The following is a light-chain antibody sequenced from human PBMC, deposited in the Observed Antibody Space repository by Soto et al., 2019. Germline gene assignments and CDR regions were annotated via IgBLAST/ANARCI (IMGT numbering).Light chain of an antibody. CDR1: QGISSY. J-gene: IGKJ2*01. V-gene: IGKV1-9*01. CDR3: QQLHNKPYT. CDR2: AAS. Sequence: DIQLTQSPSFLSASVGDRVTITSRASQGISSYLAWYQQKPGTAPQLLIYAASTLQSGVPSRFSGSGSGTEFTLTISSLQPEDFATYYCQQLHNKPYTLGQGTKVEI.